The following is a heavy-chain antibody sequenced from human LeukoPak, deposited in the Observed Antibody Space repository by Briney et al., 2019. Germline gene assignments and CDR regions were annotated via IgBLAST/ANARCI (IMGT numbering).Heavy chain of an antibody. CDR3: AIVYYYDSSGYPYHFDY. V-gene: IGHV1-24*01. CDR2: FDPEDGET. Sequence: APVKVSCKVSGCTLTELSMHWVRQAPGKGLEWMAGFDPEDGETIYAQKFQGRVTMTEDTSTDTAYMELSSLRSEDTAVYYCAIVYYYDSSGYPYHFDYWGQGTLVTVSS. CDR1: GCTLTELS. J-gene: IGHJ4*02. D-gene: IGHD3-22*01.